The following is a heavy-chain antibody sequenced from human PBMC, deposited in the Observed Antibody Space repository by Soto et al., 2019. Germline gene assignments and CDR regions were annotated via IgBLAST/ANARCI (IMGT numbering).Heavy chain of an antibody. CDR2: IYYSGST. J-gene: IGHJ6*03. D-gene: IGHD2-2*01. CDR1: GGSISSYY. CDR3: ASWPIVVVPAAIRPRKNYIDV. Sequence: PSETLSLTCTVSGGSISSYYWSWIRQPPGKGLEWIGYIYYSGSTNYNPSLKSRVTISVDTSKNQFSLKLSSVTAADTAVYYCASWPIVVVPAAIRPRKNYIDVWGKGTTVTVSS. V-gene: IGHV4-59*08.